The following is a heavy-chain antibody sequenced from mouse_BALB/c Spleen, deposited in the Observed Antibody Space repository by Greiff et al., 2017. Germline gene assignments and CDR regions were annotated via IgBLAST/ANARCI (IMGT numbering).Heavy chain of an antibody. CDR1: GFTFSSYA. J-gene: IGHJ3*01. D-gene: IGHD1-1*01. CDR2: ISSGGST. V-gene: IGHV5-6-5*01. CDR3: ARGGYYYGSSYVAY. Sequence: EVQLVESGGGLVKPGGSLKLSCAASGFTFSSYAMSWVRQTPEKRLEWVASISSGGSTYYPDSVKGRFTISRDNARNILYLQMSSLRSEDTAMYYCARGGYYYGSSYVAYWGQGTLVTVSA.